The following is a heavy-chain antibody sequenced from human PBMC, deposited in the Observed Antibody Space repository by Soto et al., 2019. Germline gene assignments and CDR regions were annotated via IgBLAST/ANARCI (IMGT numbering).Heavy chain of an antibody. CDR3: ARESEYSSSSALDY. CDR1: GGSVSSGSYY. CDR2: IYYSGST. D-gene: IGHD6-6*01. V-gene: IGHV4-61*01. Sequence: SETLSLTCTVSGGSVSSGSYYWSWIRQPPGKGLEWIGDIYYSGSTNYNPSLKSRVTISVDTSKNQFSLKLSSVTAADTAVYYCARESEYSSSSALDYWGQGTLVTVSS. J-gene: IGHJ4*02.